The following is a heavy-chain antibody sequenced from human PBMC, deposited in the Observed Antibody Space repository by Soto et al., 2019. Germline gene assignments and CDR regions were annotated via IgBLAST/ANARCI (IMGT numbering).Heavy chain of an antibody. J-gene: IGHJ6*02. D-gene: IGHD2-21*02. Sequence: QVQLVQSGAEVKKPGASVKVSCKASGYTFTSYYMHWVRQAPGQGLEWMGIINPSGGSTSYAQKFQGRVTMTRDTSTSTVYMELISLRPEDTAVYYCARGGGGDRAVMDVWGQGTTVTVSS. V-gene: IGHV1-46*01. CDR1: GYTFTSYY. CDR2: INPSGGST. CDR3: ARGGGGDRAVMDV.